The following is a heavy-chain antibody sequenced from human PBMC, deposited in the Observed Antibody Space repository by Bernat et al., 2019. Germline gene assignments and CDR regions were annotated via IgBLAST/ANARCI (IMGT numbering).Heavy chain of an antibody. V-gene: IGHV3-23*01. CDR1: GFTFSSYA. Sequence: EVQLLESGGGLVQPGGSLILSCAASGFTFSSYAMSWFRQAPGKGLDWVSAISGSGGSTYYADSVKGRFTISRDNSKNTLYLQMNSLRAEDTAVYYCAKVLVYYGSGSYSRYFDYWGQGTLVTVSS. D-gene: IGHD3-10*01. CDR3: AKVLVYYGSGSYSRYFDY. J-gene: IGHJ4*02. CDR2: ISGSGGST.